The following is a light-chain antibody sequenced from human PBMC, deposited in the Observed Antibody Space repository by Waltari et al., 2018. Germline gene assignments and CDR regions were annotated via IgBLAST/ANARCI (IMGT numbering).Light chain of an antibody. CDR2: EVF. J-gene: IGLJ1*01. CDR3: CSYAGRGTYV. CDR1: TSDVGSYYL. Sequence: QSALTQPASVAGTPGQSITISCSGTTSDVGSYYLVSCYQQHPGEAPKLLICEVFKRPPDTSSRFSGAKSGSTASLTISGLQPEDEADYYCCSYAGRGTYVFGSGTKVTVL. V-gene: IGLV2-23*02.